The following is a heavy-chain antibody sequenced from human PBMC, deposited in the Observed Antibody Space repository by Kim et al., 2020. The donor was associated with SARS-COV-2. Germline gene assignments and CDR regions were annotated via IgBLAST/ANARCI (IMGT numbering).Heavy chain of an antibody. CDR1: GFTFSSSW. D-gene: IGHD2-2*02. J-gene: IGHJ4*01. CDR3: SCTSFRYTTFHYY. V-gene: IGHV3-74*01. Sequence: GGSLRLSCAASGFTFSSSWMHWVRQAPGKGLVWFSRISGDGSSTDYAYSVQGRFTISIANAQNTIYLYLNLLSAEATAVSYCSCTSFRYTTFHYYCG. CDR2: ISGDGSST.